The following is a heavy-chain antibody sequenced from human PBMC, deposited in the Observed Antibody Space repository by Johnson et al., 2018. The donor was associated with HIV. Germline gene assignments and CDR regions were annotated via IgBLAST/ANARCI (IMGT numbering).Heavy chain of an antibody. CDR3: AREGAAAGPTDAFDI. D-gene: IGHD6-13*01. Sequence: VQLVESGGGVVQPGRSLRLSCAASGFTFSSYAMHWVRQAPGKGLEWVAVISYDGSNKYYADSVKGRFTISRDNSKNTLYLQMNSLRAEDTAVYYCAREGAAAGPTDAFDIWGQGTMVTVSS. J-gene: IGHJ3*02. CDR1: GFTFSSYA. V-gene: IGHV3-30-3*01. CDR2: ISYDGSNK.